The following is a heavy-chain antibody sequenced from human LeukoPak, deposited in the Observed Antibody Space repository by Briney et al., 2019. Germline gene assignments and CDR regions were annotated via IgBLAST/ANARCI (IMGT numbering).Heavy chain of an antibody. CDR3: AREGTAGTNLNWFDP. V-gene: IGHV4-59*01. CDR1: GASISSYF. Sequence: SETLSLTCTVSGASISSYFWTWIRQPPGKGLEWIGYVYFTGSTKYNPSLKSRVTISVDTSRDQFSLKLSSVTAADTAVYYCAREGTAGTNLNWFDPWGRGTLVTVSS. CDR2: VYFTGST. J-gene: IGHJ5*02. D-gene: IGHD1-1*01.